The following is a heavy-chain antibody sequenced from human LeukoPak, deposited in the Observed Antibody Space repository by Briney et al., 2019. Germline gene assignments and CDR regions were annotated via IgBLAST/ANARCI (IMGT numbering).Heavy chain of an antibody. CDR3: ATSHGATVTTFDY. CDR1: GFTFSSYA. D-gene: IGHD4-17*01. V-gene: IGHV3-30-3*01. Sequence: PGGSLRLSCAASGFTFSSYAMHWVRQAPGKGLEWVAVISYDGSNKYYADSVKGRFTISRDNSKNTLYLQMNSLRAEDTAVYYCATSHGATVTTFDYWGQGTLVTVSS. J-gene: IGHJ4*02. CDR2: ISYDGSNK.